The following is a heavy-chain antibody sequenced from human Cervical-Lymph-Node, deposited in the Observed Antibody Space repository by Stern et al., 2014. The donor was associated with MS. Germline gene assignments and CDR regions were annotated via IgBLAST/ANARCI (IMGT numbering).Heavy chain of an antibody. CDR3: ARDFYYGMDV. Sequence: QLVQSGGGVVQTGRSLRLSCAASGFTFSTYAMYWVRQAPGKGLEWVAVISYDGNDKYNADFVKGRFTISRDNSKNMLYLQMNSLSAEDTAVYYCARDFYYGMDVWGQGTTVTVSS. V-gene: IGHV3-30*04. CDR1: GFTFSTYA. CDR2: ISYDGNDK. J-gene: IGHJ6*02.